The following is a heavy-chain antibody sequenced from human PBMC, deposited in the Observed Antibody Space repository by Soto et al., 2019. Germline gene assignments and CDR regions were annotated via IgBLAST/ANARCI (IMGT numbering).Heavy chain of an antibody. V-gene: IGHV3-30-3*01. Sequence: GSLRLSCAASGFTFSSYAMHWVRQAPGKGLEWVAVISYDGSNKYYADSVKGRFTISRDNSKNTLYLQMNSLRAEDTAVYYCARDSSRRSFWSPGVGYWGQGTLVTVSS. J-gene: IGHJ4*02. CDR3: ARDSSRRSFWSPGVGY. CDR1: GFTFSSYA. D-gene: IGHD1-26*01. CDR2: ISYDGSNK.